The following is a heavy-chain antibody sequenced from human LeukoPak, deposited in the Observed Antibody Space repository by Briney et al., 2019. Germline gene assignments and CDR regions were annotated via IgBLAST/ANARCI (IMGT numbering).Heavy chain of an antibody. CDR1: GFSFDDYG. Sequence: PGGSLRLSCVVSGFSFDDYGMHWVRQAPGKGLEWVAFIRYDGSNKYYADSVKGRFTISRDNSKNTLYLQMNSLRPEDTAVYYCAKDSKRWKTYYYEAGSYYFDYWGQGTRVTVSS. J-gene: IGHJ4*02. D-gene: IGHD3-10*01. CDR3: AKDSKRWKTYYYEAGSYYFDY. CDR2: IRYDGSNK. V-gene: IGHV3-30*02.